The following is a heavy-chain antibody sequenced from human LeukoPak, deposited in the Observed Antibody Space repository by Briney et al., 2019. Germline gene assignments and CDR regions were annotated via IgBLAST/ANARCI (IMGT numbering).Heavy chain of an antibody. J-gene: IGHJ5*02. CDR1: GGSISSYH. D-gene: IGHD5-18*01. V-gene: IGHV4-59*01. Sequence: KASETLSLTCTVSGGSISSYHWSWIRQPPGKGLEWIGYIYYSGSTNYNPSLKSRVTISVDTSKNQFSLKLSSVTAADTAVYYCTRYSYGYQNWFDPWGQGTLVTVSS. CDR2: IYYSGST. CDR3: TRYSYGYQNWFDP.